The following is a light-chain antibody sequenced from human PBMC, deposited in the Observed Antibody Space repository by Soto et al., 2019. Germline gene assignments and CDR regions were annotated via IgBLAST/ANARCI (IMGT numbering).Light chain of an antibody. Sequence: QSALTQTASVSGSPGPSITSSCTGTSSDVGGYNYVSWYQQHPGKAPKLMIYDVSNRPSGVSNRFSGSKSGNTASLTISGLQAEDEADYYCSSYTSRSTLVVFGGGTKRTVL. CDR2: DVS. J-gene: IGLJ2*01. CDR1: SSDVGGYNY. CDR3: SSYTSRSTLVV. V-gene: IGLV2-14*01.